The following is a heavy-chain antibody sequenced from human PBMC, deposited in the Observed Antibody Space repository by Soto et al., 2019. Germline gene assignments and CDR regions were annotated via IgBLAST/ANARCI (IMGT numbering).Heavy chain of an antibody. CDR2: INAGNGNT. V-gene: IGHV1-3*01. CDR1: GYTFTSYA. D-gene: IGHD3-10*01. J-gene: IGHJ4*02. Sequence: ASVTVSCQASGYTFTSYAMHWVRQAPGQRLEWMGWINAGNGNTKYSQKFQGRVTITRDTSASTAYMELSSLRSEDTAVYYCAGGNGSGSYYFDYWGQGTLVTVSS. CDR3: AGGNGSGSYYFDY.